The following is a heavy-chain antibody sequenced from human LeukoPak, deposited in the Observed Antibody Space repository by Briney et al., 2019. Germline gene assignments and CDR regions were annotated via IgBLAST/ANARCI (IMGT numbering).Heavy chain of an antibody. CDR3: ARDNYAGANWFDP. Sequence: SVKVSCKASGGTFSSSAISWVRQAPGQGLEWMGGIIPIFGTANYAQKFQGRVTITTDESTSTAYMELSSLRSEDTAVYYCARDNYAGANWFDPWGQGTLVTVSS. V-gene: IGHV1-69*05. J-gene: IGHJ5*02. CDR2: IIPIFGTA. CDR1: GGTFSSSA. D-gene: IGHD4-11*01.